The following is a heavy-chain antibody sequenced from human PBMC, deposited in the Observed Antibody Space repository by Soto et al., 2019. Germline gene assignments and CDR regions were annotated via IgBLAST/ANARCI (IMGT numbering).Heavy chain of an antibody. CDR2: ISYDGSNK. D-gene: IGHD1-26*01. CDR1: GFTFSSYG. J-gene: IGHJ4*02. Sequence: QVQLVESGGGVVQPGRSLRLSCAASGFTFSSYGMHWVRQAPGKGLEWVAVISYDGSNKYYADSVKGRFTISRDNSKNTLYLQMNSLRAEDTAVYYCAKGGIGWELLCDYWGQGTLVTGSS. V-gene: IGHV3-30*18. CDR3: AKGGIGWELLCDY.